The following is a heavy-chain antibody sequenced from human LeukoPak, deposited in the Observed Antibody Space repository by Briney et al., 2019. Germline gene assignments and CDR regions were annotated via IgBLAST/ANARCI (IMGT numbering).Heavy chain of an antibody. CDR3: ARHESIVVVVAARGFDS. J-gene: IGHJ4*02. CDR2: IYYTGST. D-gene: IGHD2-15*01. Sequence: PSETLSLTCAVYGGSFSGYYWGWIRQPPGKGLELIGSIYYTGSTSYNPSLKSRVTISVDTSKNQFSLKLSSVTAADTAVYYCARHESIVVVVAARGFDSWGQGTLVTVSS. V-gene: IGHV4-39*01. CDR1: GGSFSGYY.